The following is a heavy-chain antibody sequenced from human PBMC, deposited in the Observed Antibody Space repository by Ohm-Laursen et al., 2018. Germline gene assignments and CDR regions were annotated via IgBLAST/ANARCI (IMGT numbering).Heavy chain of an antibody. CDR1: GFKFDDYA. CDR3: VKGEDGYLHY. V-gene: IGHV3-43D*04. D-gene: IGHD5-24*01. CDR2: IVWDGGNT. J-gene: IGHJ4*02. Sequence: SLRLSCTASGFKFDDYAMHWVRQAPGKGLEWVSLIVWDGGNTYYADSVKGRFTISRDNSKNSLYLEMDSLRREDTALYYCVKGEDGYLHYWGQGTLVTVSS.